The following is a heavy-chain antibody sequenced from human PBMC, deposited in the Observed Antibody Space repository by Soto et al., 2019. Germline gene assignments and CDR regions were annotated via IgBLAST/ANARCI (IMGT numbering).Heavy chain of an antibody. CDR2: INWNGASA. Sequence: RPGGSLRLSCTVSGFTFDNYAMSWVRQAPGKGLEWISGINWNGASAGYADSVKGRFTISRDNAKNSLYLQMNSLRAEDTALYYCARGLNKAALSFEYWGQGTLVTVSS. J-gene: IGHJ4*01. CDR3: ARGLNKAALSFEY. CDR1: GFTFDNYA. V-gene: IGHV3-20*04. D-gene: IGHD6-25*01.